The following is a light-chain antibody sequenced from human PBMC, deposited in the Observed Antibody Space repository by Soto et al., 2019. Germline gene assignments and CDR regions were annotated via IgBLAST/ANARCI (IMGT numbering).Light chain of an antibody. CDR3: QHYDISLFA. CDR2: GAS. CDR1: QSVSSN. J-gene: IGKJ3*01. V-gene: IGKV3-20*01. Sequence: EIALTQSPGTLSVSPGERATLSCRASQSVSSNLAWYQQKPGQAPRLLIYGASSRPTGIPDRFSGSGFGTDFTLTISRLEPEDLAVYYCQHYDISLFAFGPGTTVAIK.